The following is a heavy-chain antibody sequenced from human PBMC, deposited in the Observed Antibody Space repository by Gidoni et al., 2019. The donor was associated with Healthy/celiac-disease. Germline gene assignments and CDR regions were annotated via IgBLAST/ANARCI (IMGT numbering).Heavy chain of an antibody. CDR2: IIPSFGTG. CDR3: ARQPEGLYWGGDCYSGYYYGMDV. D-gene: IGHD2-21*02. J-gene: IGHJ6*02. V-gene: IGHV1-69*01. Sequence: QVQLVQSGAAVKKPGSSVKVSCKASGGTFSRYAISCVRQAPVQGLEWMGGIIPSFGTGNYEQKFQGRVTITADESTSTAYMERSSLRSEDTAVYYCARQPEGLYWGGDCYSGYYYGMDVWGQGTTVTVSS. CDR1: GGTFSRYA.